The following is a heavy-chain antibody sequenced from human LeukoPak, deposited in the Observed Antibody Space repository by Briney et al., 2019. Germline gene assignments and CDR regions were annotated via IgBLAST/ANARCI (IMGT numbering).Heavy chain of an antibody. CDR2: LNSNGGTT. CDR3: AKPVAGSSLGAFDI. Sequence: PGGSLRLSCAASGFTFSNYAMSWVRQAPGRGLEWVSGLNSNGGTTNYADSVKGRFTISRDNSRNTLYLQANSLRVEDTAVYYFAKPVAGSSLGAFDIWGQGTMVTVSS. J-gene: IGHJ3*02. V-gene: IGHV3-23*01. D-gene: IGHD6-19*01. CDR1: GFTFSNYA.